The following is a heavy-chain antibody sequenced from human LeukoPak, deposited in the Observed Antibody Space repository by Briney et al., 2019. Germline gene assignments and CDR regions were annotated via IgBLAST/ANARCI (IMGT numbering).Heavy chain of an antibody. CDR3: ARDAPDSGYDRGDAFDI. Sequence: GGSLRLSCAASGFTFSSYSMNWVRQAPGKGLEWVSSISSSSSYIYYADSVKGRFTISRDNAKNSLYLQMNSLRAEDTAVYYCARDAPDSGYDRGDAFDIWGQGTMVTVSS. CDR2: ISSSSSYI. D-gene: IGHD5-12*01. J-gene: IGHJ3*02. V-gene: IGHV3-21*01. CDR1: GFTFSSYS.